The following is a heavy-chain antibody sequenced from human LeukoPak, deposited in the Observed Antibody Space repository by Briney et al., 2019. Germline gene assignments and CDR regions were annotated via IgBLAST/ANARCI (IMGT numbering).Heavy chain of an antibody. CDR3: ARVNYYGSGSYHFDY. J-gene: IGHJ4*02. Sequence: PGGSLRLSCAASGFTVSSNYMSWVRQAPGKGLEWVSVIYSGGSTYYADSVKGRFTISRDNSKNTLYLQMNSLRAEDTAVYYCARVNYYGSGSYHFDYWGQGTLVTVSS. D-gene: IGHD3-10*01. V-gene: IGHV3-66*01. CDR2: IYSGGST. CDR1: GFTVSSNY.